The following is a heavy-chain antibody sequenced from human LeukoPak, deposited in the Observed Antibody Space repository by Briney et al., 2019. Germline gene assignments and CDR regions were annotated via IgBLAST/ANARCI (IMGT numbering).Heavy chain of an antibody. D-gene: IGHD3-10*01. CDR1: GFTFSKYW. Sequence: GGSLRLSCTASGFTFSKYWMSWVRHAPGKGLEWVANIKQDGSETHYVDSVKGRFTISRDNAKNSLFLQMNSLRAEDTAVYYCARVWEGSDSFYRPSDYWGQGTLVTVFS. CDR2: IKQDGSET. CDR3: ARVWEGSDSFYRPSDY. V-gene: IGHV3-7*01. J-gene: IGHJ4*02.